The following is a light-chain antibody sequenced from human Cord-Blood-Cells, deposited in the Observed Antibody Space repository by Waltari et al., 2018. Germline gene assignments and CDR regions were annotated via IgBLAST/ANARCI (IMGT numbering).Light chain of an antibody. CDR2: AAS. CDR3: QHSYSTPWT. V-gene: IGKV1-39*01. J-gene: IGKJ1*01. CDR1: QSISSY. Sequence: DIQMTQSPSSLSAAVGDRVTITCRASQSISSYLTCYQQKPGKAPKLLIYAASSWQSGVPARCSGSGSGTDFTLTISSLQPEYFASYYCQHSYSTPWTFARGTQVEIK.